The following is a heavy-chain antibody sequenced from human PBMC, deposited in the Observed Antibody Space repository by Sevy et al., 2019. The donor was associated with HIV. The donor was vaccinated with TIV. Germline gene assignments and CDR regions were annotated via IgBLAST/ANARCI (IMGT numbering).Heavy chain of an antibody. D-gene: IGHD2-2*01. Sequence: GGSLRLSCAASGFTFSSYSMNWVRQAPGKGLEWVSYISSSSNTIYYADSGRGRFTISRDNAKNSLYLQMNSLRDEDTAVYYCARGRSQRNYQLLSGYGMDVWGQGTTVTVSS. CDR2: ISSSSNTI. V-gene: IGHV3-48*02. J-gene: IGHJ6*02. CDR3: ARGRSQRNYQLLSGYGMDV. CDR1: GFTFSSYS.